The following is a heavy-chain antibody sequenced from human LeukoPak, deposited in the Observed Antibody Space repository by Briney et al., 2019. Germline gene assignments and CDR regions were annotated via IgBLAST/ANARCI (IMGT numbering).Heavy chain of an antibody. CDR2: ISSGSSYI. CDR3: AREGCSGGSCYRNYYYYGMDV. V-gene: IGHV3-21*01. D-gene: IGHD2-15*01. CDR1: GFTFNAYT. J-gene: IGHJ6*02. Sequence: GGSLRLSCAAFGFTFNAYTMNWVRQAPGKGMEWVSSISSGSSYIYYADSVKGRFTISRDNANNSLYLQMNSLRAEDTAVYYCAREGCSGGSCYRNYYYYGMDVWGQGTTVTVSS.